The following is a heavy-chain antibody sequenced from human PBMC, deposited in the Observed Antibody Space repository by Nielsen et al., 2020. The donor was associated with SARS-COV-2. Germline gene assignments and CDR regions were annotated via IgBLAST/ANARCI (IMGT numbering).Heavy chain of an antibody. CDR1: GFTFDDYA. Sequence: GESLKISCAASGFTFDDYAMHWVRQAPGKGLEWVSLISGDGGSTYYADSVKGRFTISRDNSKNSLYLQMNSLRAEDTAVYYCAAIASGTYYRHFDYWGQGTLVTVSS. D-gene: IGHD3-10*01. CDR2: ISGDGGST. V-gene: IGHV3-43*02. CDR3: AAIASGTYYRHFDY. J-gene: IGHJ4*02.